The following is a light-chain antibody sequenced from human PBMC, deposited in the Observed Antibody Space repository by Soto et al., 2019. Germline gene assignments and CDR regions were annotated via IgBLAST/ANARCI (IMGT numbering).Light chain of an antibody. V-gene: IGKV3-20*01. CDR2: GAS. J-gene: IGKJ5*01. CDR1: QSISSTY. CDR3: QQYGDSPL. Sequence: EIVLTQSPGTLSLSPGKRATLSCRASQSISSTYLAWYQQRPGQAPRLLIYGASSRAAGIPDRFSGSGSGTDFTLTISRLEPEDFAVYFCQQYGDSPLFGQGTRLEIK.